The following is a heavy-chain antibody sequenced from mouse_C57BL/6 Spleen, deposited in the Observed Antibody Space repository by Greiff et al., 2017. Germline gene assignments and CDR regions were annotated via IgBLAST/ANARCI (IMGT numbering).Heavy chain of an antibody. CDR3: ARDGAMAYGHYFDY. CDR2: INPNNGGT. V-gene: IGHV1-18*01. CDR1: GYTFTDYN. Sequence: EVQLQQSGPELVKPGASVKIPCKASGYTFTDYNMDWVKQSHGKSLAWIGDINPNNGGTIYNQKLKGKATLTVNKSSSTAYMELRSLPSEDTAVYYGARDGAMAYGHYFDYWGQGTTLTVSS. D-gene: IGHD1-1*01. J-gene: IGHJ2*01.